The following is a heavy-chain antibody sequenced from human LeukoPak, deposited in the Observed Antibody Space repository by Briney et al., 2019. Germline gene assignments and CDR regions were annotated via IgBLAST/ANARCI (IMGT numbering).Heavy chain of an antibody. CDR3: ARQIRGAWLDP. J-gene: IGHJ5*02. Sequence: ASVKVSCKASGYTFTGYYMHWVRHAPGQGLEWMGGINPNSGGTNYAQKLQGRVTMTRDTSISSSYGELGILTSGATAGYYWARQIRGAWLDPWGQGTLVTVFS. CDR2: INPNSGGT. V-gene: IGHV1-2*02. CDR1: GYTFTGYY.